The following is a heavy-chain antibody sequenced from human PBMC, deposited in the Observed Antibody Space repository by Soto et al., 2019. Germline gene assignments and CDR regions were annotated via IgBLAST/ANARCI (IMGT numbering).Heavy chain of an antibody. D-gene: IGHD6-13*01. CDR3: ARAGSIAAAWGQETLGY. CDR1: GGSISSGGYY. V-gene: IGHV4-31*03. J-gene: IGHJ4*02. CDR2: IYYSGST. Sequence: PSETLSLTCTVSGGSISSGGYYWSWIRQHPGKGLEWIGYIYYSGSTYYNPSLKSRVTISVDTSKNQFSLKLSSVTAADTAVYYCARAGSIAAAWGQETLGYWGQGTLVTVSS.